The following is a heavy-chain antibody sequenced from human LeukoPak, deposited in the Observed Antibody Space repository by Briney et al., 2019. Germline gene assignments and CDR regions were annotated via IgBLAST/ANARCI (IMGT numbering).Heavy chain of an antibody. CDR2: IYYSGST. V-gene: IGHV4-59*01. CDR1: GGSISSYY. D-gene: IGHD3-22*01. Sequence: SETLPLTCTVSGGSISSYYWSWIRQPPGKGLEWIGYIYYSGSTNYNPSLKSRVTISVDTSKNQFSLKLSSVTAADTAVYYCARVGPTYDSSGYYLGKYFDYWGQGTLVTVSS. J-gene: IGHJ4*02. CDR3: ARVGPTYDSSGYYLGKYFDY.